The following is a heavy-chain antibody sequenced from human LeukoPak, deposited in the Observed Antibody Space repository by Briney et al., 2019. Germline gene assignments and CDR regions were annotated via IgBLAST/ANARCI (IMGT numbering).Heavy chain of an antibody. CDR2: VYSSGSA. CDR3: ARDSGFWTFDP. Sequence: SQTLSLTCTVSGGSISSGSDYWSWIRQSAGKGLEWIGRVYSSGSANYNPSLKSRLTMAVDTSKNQISLKLTSVTAADTAVYYCARDSGFWTFDPWGQGALVAVSS. V-gene: IGHV4-61*02. D-gene: IGHD3/OR15-3a*01. CDR1: GGSISSGSDY. J-gene: IGHJ5*02.